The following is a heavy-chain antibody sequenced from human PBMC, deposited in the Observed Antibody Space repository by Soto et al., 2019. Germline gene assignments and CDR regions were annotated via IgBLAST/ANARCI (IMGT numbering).Heavy chain of an antibody. V-gene: IGHV1-69*13. Sequence: SVXVSCKASGGTFSSYAISWVRQAPGQGLEWMGGIIPIFGTANYAQKFQGRVTITADESTSTAYMELSSLRSEDTAVYYCAREPPNTFLGSSGWYDYWGQGTLVTVSS. J-gene: IGHJ4*02. CDR3: AREPPNTFLGSSGWYDY. D-gene: IGHD6-19*01. CDR2: IIPIFGTA. CDR1: GGTFSSYA.